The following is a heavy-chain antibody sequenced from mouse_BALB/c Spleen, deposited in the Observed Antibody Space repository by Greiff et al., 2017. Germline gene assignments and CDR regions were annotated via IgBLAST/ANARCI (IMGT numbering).Heavy chain of an antibody. Sequence: DVQLVESGGGLVQPGGSLRLSCATSGFTFTDYYMSWVRQPPGKALEWLGFIRNKANGYTTEYSASVKGRFTISRDNSQSILYLQMNTLRAEDSATYYCARDADYYGSSSWFAYWGQGTLVTVSA. V-gene: IGHV7-3*02. CDR1: GFTFTDYY. J-gene: IGHJ3*01. CDR3: ARDADYYGSSSWFAY. CDR2: IRNKANGYTT. D-gene: IGHD1-1*01.